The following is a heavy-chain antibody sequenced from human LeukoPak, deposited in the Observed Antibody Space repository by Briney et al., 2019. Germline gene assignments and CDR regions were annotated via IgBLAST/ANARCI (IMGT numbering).Heavy chain of an antibody. CDR3: ARDWQDYGGSRLAEPPTETFDY. CDR1: GYSFTNYD. CDR2: MNPNSGIT. J-gene: IGHJ4*02. D-gene: IGHD2-21*01. V-gene: IGHV1-8*03. Sequence: ASVKVSCKASGYSFTNYDINWVRQATGQGLEWMGWMNPNSGITAYAQKFQGRVTITRNTSISTAYMELSSLRSEDTAVYYCARDWQDYGGSRLAEPPTETFDYWGQGTLVTVSS.